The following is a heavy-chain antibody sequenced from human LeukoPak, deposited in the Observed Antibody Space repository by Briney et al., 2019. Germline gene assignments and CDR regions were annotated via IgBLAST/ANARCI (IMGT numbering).Heavy chain of an antibody. V-gene: IGHV1-2*02. J-gene: IGHJ3*02. D-gene: IGHD3-3*01. CDR2: INPNRGGT. CDR3: ARDFWSGYVDAFDI. Sequence: ASVKVSCKASGYTFTGYYMHWVRQAPGQGLEWMGWINPNRGGTEYAQKFQGRVTMTRDTSINTAYMDPSELTSNDTAVYYCARDFWSGYVDAFDIWGQGTMVTVSS. CDR1: GYTFTGYY.